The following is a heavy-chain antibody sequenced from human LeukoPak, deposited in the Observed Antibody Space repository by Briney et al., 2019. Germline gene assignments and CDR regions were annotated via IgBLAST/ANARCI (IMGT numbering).Heavy chain of an antibody. CDR2: ISSSSSYI. CDR3: VSEGMVATFDY. J-gene: IGHJ4*02. CDR1: GFTFSSYS. Sequence: PGGSLRLSCAASGFTFSSYSMNCVRQAPGKGLEWVSSISSSSSYIYYADSVKGRFTISRDKAKNSLYLQMNSLRAEDTAIYYCVSEGMVATFDYWGQGTLVTVSS. D-gene: IGHD5-12*01. V-gene: IGHV3-21*01.